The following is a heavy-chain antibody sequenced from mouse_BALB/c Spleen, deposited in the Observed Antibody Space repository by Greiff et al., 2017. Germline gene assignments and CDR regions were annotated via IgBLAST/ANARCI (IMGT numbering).Heavy chain of an antibody. CDR3: AREGFYYGNLDY. J-gene: IGHJ2*01. D-gene: IGHD2-1*01. Sequence: EVQRVESGPGLVKPSQSLSLTCTVTGYSITSDYAWNWIRQFPGNKLEWMGYISYSGSTSYNPSLKSRISITRDTSKNQFFLQLNSVTTEDTATYYCAREGFYYGNLDYWGQGTTLTVSS. CDR2: ISYSGST. V-gene: IGHV3-2*02. CDR1: GYSITSDYA.